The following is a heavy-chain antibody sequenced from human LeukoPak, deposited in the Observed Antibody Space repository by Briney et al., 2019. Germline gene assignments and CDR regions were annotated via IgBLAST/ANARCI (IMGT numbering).Heavy chain of an antibody. D-gene: IGHD1-26*01. J-gene: IGHJ5*01. Sequence: PSETLSLTCAVSGGSISSGGYSWSWIRQPPGKGLEWIGYIYYSGSTYYNPSLKSRVTISVDTSKNQFSLKLTSVTAADTAVYYCARSAAGVVGAADSWGQGTLVTVSS. CDR3: ARSAAGVVGAADS. CDR2: IYYSGST. CDR1: GGSISSGGYS. V-gene: IGHV4-30-4*07.